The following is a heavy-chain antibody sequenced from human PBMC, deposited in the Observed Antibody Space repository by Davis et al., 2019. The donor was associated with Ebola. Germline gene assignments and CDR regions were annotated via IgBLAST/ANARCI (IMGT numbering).Heavy chain of an antibody. CDR3: AKDAELWQKGVDY. CDR1: GFTFSSYW. V-gene: IGHV3-7*01. CDR2: IKQDGSEK. J-gene: IGHJ4*02. Sequence: GESLKISCAASGFTFSSYWMSWVRQAPGKGLEWVANIKQDGSEKYYADSVKGRFTISRDNSKNTLYLQMNSLRAEDTAVYYCAKDAELWQKGVDYWGQGTLVTVSS. D-gene: IGHD5-18*01.